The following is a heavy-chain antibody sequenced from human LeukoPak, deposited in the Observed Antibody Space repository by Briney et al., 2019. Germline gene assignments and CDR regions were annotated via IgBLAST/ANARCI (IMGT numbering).Heavy chain of an antibody. D-gene: IGHD5/OR15-5a*01. CDR3: ARGKYSVYDLLDY. J-gene: IGHJ4*02. V-gene: IGHV3-11*03. CDR2: ISSSRSYT. Sequence: GGSLRLSCAASGLTFSEYYMRWISQAPGKGLEWVSYISSSRSYTNYADSVKGRFTISRDNAKNSLYLQMNSLRAEGTAVYYCARGKYSVYDLLDYWGQGTLVTVSS. CDR1: GLTFSEYY.